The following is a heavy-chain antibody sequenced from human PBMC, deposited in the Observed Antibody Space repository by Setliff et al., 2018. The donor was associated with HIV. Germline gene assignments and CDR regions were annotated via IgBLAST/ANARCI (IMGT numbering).Heavy chain of an antibody. V-gene: IGHV3-15*01. CDR2: VKSKADGGTI. D-gene: IGHD1-26*01. J-gene: IGHJ4*02. Sequence: ETLSLSCAASGFTFSNAWMIWVRQAPGKGLEWVGRVKSKADGGTIDYAAPVKGRFTISRDDSKNTLYLQMNSLTTDDTAVYFCVTGSQLPMDYWGQGTLVTVSS. CDR1: GFTFSNAW. CDR3: VTGSQLPMDY.